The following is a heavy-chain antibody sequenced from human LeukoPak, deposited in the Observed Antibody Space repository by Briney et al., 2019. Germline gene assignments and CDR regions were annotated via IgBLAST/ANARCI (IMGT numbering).Heavy chain of an antibody. D-gene: IGHD3-9*01. V-gene: IGHV3-48*03. CDR2: ISTTGNTK. CDR3: ARVFVSGYDVLTGYFRAFDY. J-gene: IGHJ4*02. CDR1: GFTFSSSE. Sequence: GGSLRLSCAASGFTFSSSEMYWVRQAPGKGLEWVSYISTTGNTKYYADSVQGRFTVSRDNGQSLLFLQMNSLRAGDTAIYYCARVFVSGYDVLTGYFRAFDYWGQGALVTVSS.